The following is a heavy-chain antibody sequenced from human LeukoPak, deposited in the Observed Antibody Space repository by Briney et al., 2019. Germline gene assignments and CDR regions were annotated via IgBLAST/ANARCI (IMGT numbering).Heavy chain of an antibody. Sequence: GGSLRLSCAASGFTFSSYWMHWVRQAPGKGLVWVSRINSDGSSTSYADSVKGRFTISRDNAKNTLYLQMNSLRAEDTAVYYCARGPISGCSGGSCYPYYYYGMDVWGQGTTVTVSS. CDR3: ARGPISGCSGGSCYPYYYYGMDV. J-gene: IGHJ6*02. D-gene: IGHD2-15*01. CDR1: GFTFSSYW. V-gene: IGHV3-74*01. CDR2: INSDGSST.